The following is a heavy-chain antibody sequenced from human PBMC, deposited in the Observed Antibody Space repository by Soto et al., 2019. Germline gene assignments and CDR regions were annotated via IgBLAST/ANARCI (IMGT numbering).Heavy chain of an antibody. CDR3: ARGMTTVTTYDY. J-gene: IGHJ4*02. CDR1: GGSITRGGYY. V-gene: IGHV4-31*03. Sequence: PSETLSLTCTVSGGSITRGGYYWSWIRQHPGKGLEWIGYIYNSGTTYYNPSLKSRVTISVDRSKNQFSLNLSSVTAADTAVYYCARGMTTVTTYDYWGQGTLVTVSS. CDR2: IYNSGTT. D-gene: IGHD4-4*01.